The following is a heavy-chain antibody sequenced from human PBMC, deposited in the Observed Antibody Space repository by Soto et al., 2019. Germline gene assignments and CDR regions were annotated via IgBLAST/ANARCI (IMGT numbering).Heavy chain of an antibody. J-gene: IGHJ4*02. CDR3: ARGDHGPRRFYFDT. V-gene: IGHV4-61*03. Sequence: QVQLQESGPGPVKPSETLSLSCTVSGGSVNSGGYYWSWIRQPPGKELEWIGFIFYNGGTSYNPSLGSRVTISADTSKTRFSLNLNFVTAADTAVYYCARGDHGPRRFYFDTWGQGSLVTVSS. D-gene: IGHD2-8*01. CDR1: GGSVNSGGYY. CDR2: IFYNGGT.